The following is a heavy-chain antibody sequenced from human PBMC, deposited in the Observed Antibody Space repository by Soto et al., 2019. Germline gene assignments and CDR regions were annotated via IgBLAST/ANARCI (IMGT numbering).Heavy chain of an antibody. CDR2: ISAYNGNT. Sequence: ASVKVSCKASGYTFTSYGISWVRQAPGQGLEWMGWISAYNGNTNYAQKLQGRVTMTTDTSTSTAYMELRSLRSDDTAVYYCARSVGLLRYFDWLFGPPYYFDYWGQGTLVTVSS. D-gene: IGHD3-9*01. CDR3: ARSVGLLRYFDWLFGPPYYFDY. V-gene: IGHV1-18*01. CDR1: GYTFTSYG. J-gene: IGHJ4*02.